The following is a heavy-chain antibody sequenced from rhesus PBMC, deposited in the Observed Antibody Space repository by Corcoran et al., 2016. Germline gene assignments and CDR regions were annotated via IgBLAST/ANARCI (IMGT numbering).Heavy chain of an antibody. CDR1: GGSINNYKW. J-gene: IGHJ3*01. Sequence: QAQLQESGPGLVKPSETLSLTCGVSGGSINNYKWWTGVRPPLGQGGEGIGHFGGTTDATYYNPNLKRRVTISKDASRNQFSLELRSVTAADTAVYYCARDRTRMITVTHDAFDFWGQGLRVTVSS. CDR2: FGGTTDAT. D-gene: IGHD3-9*01. V-gene: IGHV4S19*01. CDR3: ARDRTRMITVTHDAFDF.